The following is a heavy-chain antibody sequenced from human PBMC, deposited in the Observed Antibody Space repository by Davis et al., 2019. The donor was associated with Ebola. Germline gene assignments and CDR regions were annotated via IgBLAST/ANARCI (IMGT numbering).Heavy chain of an antibody. CDR3: TCSSSSVGDY. J-gene: IGHJ4*02. CDR1: GFTFSNAW. CDR2: ISGSGGST. V-gene: IGHV3-23*01. Sequence: GGSLRLSCAASGFTFSNAWMSWVRQAPGKGLEWVSAISGSGGSTYYADSVKGRFTISRDNSKNTLYLQMNSLRAEDTAVYYCTCSSSSVGDYWGQGTLVTVSS. D-gene: IGHD6-6*01.